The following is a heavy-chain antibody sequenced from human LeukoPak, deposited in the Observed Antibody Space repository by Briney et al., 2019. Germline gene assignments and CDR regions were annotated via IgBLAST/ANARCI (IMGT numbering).Heavy chain of an antibody. D-gene: IGHD2-2*02. V-gene: IGHV3-30-3*01. CDR1: WFNLRRYV. CDR3: ASSQCSSTSCYTSGIDY. J-gene: IGHJ4*02. Sequence: GGPLTLSCAASWFNLRRYVMLEVRHAPGEGREGWAVLSYDGSNKYYADSVKGRFPISRDNSKNTLYLQMNSLRAEDTAVYYCASSQCSSTSCYTSGIDYWGQGTLVTVSS. CDR2: LSYDGSNK.